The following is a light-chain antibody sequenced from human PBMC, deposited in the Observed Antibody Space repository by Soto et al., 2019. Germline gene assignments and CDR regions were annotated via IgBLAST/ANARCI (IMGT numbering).Light chain of an antibody. J-gene: IGLJ1*01. V-gene: IGLV2-14*01. CDR3: SAYTTSIALYV. CDR2: EVS. CDR1: SSDVGYNNY. Sequence: QSVLTQPASVSGSPGQSITISCTGTSSDVGYNNYVSWYQQHPGKAPKLMIYEVSNRPSGVSNRFSGSKSGNTASLTISGLQAEDEADYYCSAYTTSIALYVFGAGTKVTVL.